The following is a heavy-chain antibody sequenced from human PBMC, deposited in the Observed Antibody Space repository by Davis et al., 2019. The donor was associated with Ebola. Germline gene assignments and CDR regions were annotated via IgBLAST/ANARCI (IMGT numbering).Heavy chain of an antibody. CDR2: INHSGST. D-gene: IGHD6-19*01. Sequence: MPSETLSLTCAVYGGSFSGYYWSWIRHPPAKGLEWIGEINHSGSTNYNPSLKSRVTISVDTSKNQFSLKLSSVTAADTAVYYCARAYSSGWGHYFDYWGQGTLVTVSS. J-gene: IGHJ4*02. CDR1: GGSFSGYY. CDR3: ARAYSSGWGHYFDY. V-gene: IGHV4-34*01.